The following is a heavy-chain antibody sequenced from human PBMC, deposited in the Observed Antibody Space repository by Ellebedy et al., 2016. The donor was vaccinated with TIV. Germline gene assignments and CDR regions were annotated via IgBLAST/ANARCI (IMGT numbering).Heavy chain of an antibody. CDR2: ISSSGVSS. Sequence: GESLKISCAASGFTFRNFAMTWVRQAPGKGLEWVSSISSSGVSSDYADSVRGRVTISRDNSKSTLYLQMDSLRADDSAEYYCAKLESSGYYYGRLDYWGQGTLVTVSS. CDR1: GFTFRNFA. D-gene: IGHD3-22*01. J-gene: IGHJ4*02. CDR3: AKLESSGYYYGRLDY. V-gene: IGHV3-23*01.